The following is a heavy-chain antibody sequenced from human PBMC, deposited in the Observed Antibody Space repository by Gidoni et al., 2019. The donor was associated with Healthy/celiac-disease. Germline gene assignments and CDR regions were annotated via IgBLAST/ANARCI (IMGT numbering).Heavy chain of an antibody. Sequence: QVQLVESGGGVVQPGRSLRLSCAAYGFTFSSYAMHWVRQAPGKGLGLMAVISYDGSNKYYADSVKGRFTISRDNSKNTLYLQMNSLRAEDTAVYYCSLGNSSSSGAFDYWGQGTLVTVSS. D-gene: IGHD6-6*01. J-gene: IGHJ4*02. CDR3: SLGNSSSSGAFDY. V-gene: IGHV3-30-3*01. CDR1: GFTFSSYA. CDR2: ISYDGSNK.